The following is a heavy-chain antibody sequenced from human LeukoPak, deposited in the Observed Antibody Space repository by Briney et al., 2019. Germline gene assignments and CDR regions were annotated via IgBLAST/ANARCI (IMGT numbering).Heavy chain of an antibody. CDR3: ARPAAAGTRDRAFDY. CDR1: GGTFSSYA. CDR2: IIPIFGTA. J-gene: IGHJ4*02. D-gene: IGHD6-13*01. Sequence: SVKVSCKASGGTFSSYAISWVRQAPGQGLEWMGGIIPIFGTANYAQKFQGRVTITADKSTSTAYMELSSLRSEDTAVYYCARPAAAGTRDRAFDYWGQGTLVTVSS. V-gene: IGHV1-69*06.